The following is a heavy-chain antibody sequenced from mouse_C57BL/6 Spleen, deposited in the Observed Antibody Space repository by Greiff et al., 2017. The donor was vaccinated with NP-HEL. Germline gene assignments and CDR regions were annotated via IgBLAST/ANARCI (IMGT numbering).Heavy chain of an antibody. CDR1: GYTFTGYW. D-gene: IGHD2-2*01. CDR2: ILPGSGST. CDR3: ARSLYGYDEGKFAY. J-gene: IGHJ3*01. V-gene: IGHV1-9*01. Sequence: QVQLQQSGAELMKPGASVKLSCKASGYTFTGYWIEWVKQRPGHGLEWIGEILPGSGSTNYNEKFKGKATFTADTSSNTAYMQLSILTTEDSAIYYCARSLYGYDEGKFAYWGQGTLVTVSA.